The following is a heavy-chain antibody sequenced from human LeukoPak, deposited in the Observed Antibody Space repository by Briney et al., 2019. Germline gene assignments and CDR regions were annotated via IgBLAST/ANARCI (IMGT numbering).Heavy chain of an antibody. CDR2: IYYSGST. V-gene: IGHV4-39*01. J-gene: IGHJ4*02. D-gene: IGHD3-22*01. CDR3: ARRAYYYDSSGSFFQGLDY. Sequence: PSETLSLTCTVSGGSISSSSYYWGWIRQPPGKGLVWIGSIYYSGSTYYNPSLKSRVTISVDTSKNQFSLKLSSVTAADTAVYYCARRAYYYDSSGSFFQGLDYWGQGTLVTVSS. CDR1: GGSISSSSYY.